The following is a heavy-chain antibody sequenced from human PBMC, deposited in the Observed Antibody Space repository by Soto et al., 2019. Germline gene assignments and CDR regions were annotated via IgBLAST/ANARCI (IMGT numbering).Heavy chain of an antibody. V-gene: IGHV4-39*01. D-gene: IGHD6-13*01. CDR3: ARLSIAAALVDY. J-gene: IGHJ4*02. Sequence: QLQLQESGPGLVKPSETLSLTCTVSGGSISSSSYYWGWIRQPPGKGLEWFGSIYYSGSTYYNPSLNSRVTISVDTSKNQFSLKLSSVTAADTAVYYCARLSIAAALVDYWGQGTLVIVSS. CDR2: IYYSGST. CDR1: GGSISSSSYY.